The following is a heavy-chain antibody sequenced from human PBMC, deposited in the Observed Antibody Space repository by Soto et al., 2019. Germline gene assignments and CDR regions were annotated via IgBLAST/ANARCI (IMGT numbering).Heavy chain of an antibody. V-gene: IGHV3-66*01. Sequence: GGSLRLSCAASGLTVTSSYMSWVRQAPGKGLEWLSIIYGDGTTYYADSVRGRFTISRDYSKNTLYLQMDSLRAEDTAVYYCARDITVTTPSYLDSWGPGTLVTVSS. CDR3: ARDITVTTPSYLDS. CDR1: GLTVTSSY. D-gene: IGHD4-17*01. J-gene: IGHJ4*02. CDR2: IYGDGTT.